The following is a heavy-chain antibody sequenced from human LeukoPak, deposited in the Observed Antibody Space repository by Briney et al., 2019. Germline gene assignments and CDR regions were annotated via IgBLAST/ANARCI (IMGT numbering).Heavy chain of an antibody. V-gene: IGHV3-30*18. CDR2: ISYDGSNK. CDR1: GFTFSSYG. CDR3: AKDYCGGDCLIFDY. D-gene: IGHD2-21*02. Sequence: GGSLRLSCAASGFTFSSYGMHWVRQAPGKGLEGVAVISYDGSNKYYADSVKGRFTISRDNSKNTLYLQMNSLRAEDTAVYYCAKDYCGGDCLIFDYWGQGTLVTVSS. J-gene: IGHJ4*02.